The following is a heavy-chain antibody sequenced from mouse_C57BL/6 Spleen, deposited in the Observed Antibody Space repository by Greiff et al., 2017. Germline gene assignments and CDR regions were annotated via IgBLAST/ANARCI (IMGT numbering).Heavy chain of an antibody. CDR1: GYTFTEYT. Sequence: VKLVESGAELVKPGASVKLSCKASGYTFTEYTIHWVKQRSGQGLEWIGWFYPGSGSIKYNEKFKDKATLTADKSSSTVYMELSRLTSEDSAVYFCARHGLRPYDYDWYFDVWGTGTTVTVSS. CDR2: FYPGSGSI. D-gene: IGHD2-4*01. V-gene: IGHV1-62-2*01. CDR3: ARHGLRPYDYDWYFDV. J-gene: IGHJ1*03.